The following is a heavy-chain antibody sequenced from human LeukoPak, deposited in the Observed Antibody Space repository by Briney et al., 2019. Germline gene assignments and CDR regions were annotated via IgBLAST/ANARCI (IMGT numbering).Heavy chain of an antibody. Sequence: GGSLRLSCAASGFTFSSYAMTWVRQVPGRGPEWVANVNRDGSETYYLDSVKGRFTISKDNAKNSLYLQMNRLRAEDTALYHCARNNGMDVWGQGTTVIVSS. CDR3: ARNNGMDV. CDR2: VNRDGSET. V-gene: IGHV3-7*03. CDR1: GFTFSSYA. J-gene: IGHJ6*02.